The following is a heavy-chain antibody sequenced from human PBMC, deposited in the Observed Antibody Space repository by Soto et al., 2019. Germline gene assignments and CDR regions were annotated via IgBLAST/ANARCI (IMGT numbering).Heavy chain of an antibody. CDR2: ISENGAYT. J-gene: IGHJ3*01. CDR3: AKETSPNTYYTFDF. CDR1: GFSFSSYA. D-gene: IGHD1-26*01. V-gene: IGHV3-23*01. Sequence: PGGSLRLSCTASGFSFSSYAMSWVRQAPGEGLEWVSCISENGAYTDYADSVKGRFTISRDNSKNTLYVQMTSLRAEDTAIYYCAKETSPNTYYTFDFWGQGTMVTVSS.